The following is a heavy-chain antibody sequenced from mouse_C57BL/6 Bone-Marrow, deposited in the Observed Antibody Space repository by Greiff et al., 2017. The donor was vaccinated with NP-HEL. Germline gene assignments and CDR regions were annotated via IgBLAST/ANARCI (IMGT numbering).Heavy chain of an antibody. V-gene: IGHV5-12*01. Sequence: EVKLMESGGGLVQPGGSLKLSCAASGFTFSDYYMYWVRQTPEKRLEWVAYISNGGGSTYYPDTVKGRFTISRDNAKNTLYLQMSRLKSEDTAMYYCARGDGFAYWGQGTLVTVSA. J-gene: IGHJ3*01. CDR2: ISNGGGST. CDR3: ARGDGFAY. CDR1: GFTFSDYY.